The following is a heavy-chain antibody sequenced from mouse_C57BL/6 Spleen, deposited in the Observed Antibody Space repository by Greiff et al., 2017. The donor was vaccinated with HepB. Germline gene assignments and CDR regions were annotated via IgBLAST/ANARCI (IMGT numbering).Heavy chain of an antibody. Sequence: QVQLQQSGPELVKPGASVKISCKASGYAFSSSWMNWVKQRPGKGLEWIGRIYPGDGDTNYNGKFKGKATLTADKSSSTAYMQLSSLTSEDSAVYVCARSGVMVTTYYFDYWGQGTTLTVSS. CDR2: IYPGDGDT. D-gene: IGHD2-1*01. J-gene: IGHJ2*01. CDR1: GYAFSSSW. V-gene: IGHV1-82*01. CDR3: ARSGVMVTTYYFDY.